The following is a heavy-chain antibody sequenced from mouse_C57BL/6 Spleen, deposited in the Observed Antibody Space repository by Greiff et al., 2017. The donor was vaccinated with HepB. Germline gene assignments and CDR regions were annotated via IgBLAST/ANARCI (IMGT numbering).Heavy chain of an antibody. CDR3: ARTTTVVRRAWFAY. J-gene: IGHJ3*01. D-gene: IGHD1-1*01. CDR2: ISSGSSTI. V-gene: IGHV5-17*01. Sequence: EVKLMESGGGLVKPGGSLKLSCAASGFTFSDYGMHWVRQAPEKGLEWVAYISSGSSTIYYADTVKGRFTISRDNAKNTLFLQMTSLRSEDTAMYYCARTTTVVRRAWFAYWGQGTLVTVSA. CDR1: GFTFSDYG.